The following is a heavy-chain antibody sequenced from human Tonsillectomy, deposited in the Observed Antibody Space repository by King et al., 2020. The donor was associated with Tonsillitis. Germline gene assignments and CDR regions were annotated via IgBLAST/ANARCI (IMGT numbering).Heavy chain of an antibody. CDR1: GFTFSSYG. CDR2: ISYDGSNK. V-gene: IGHV3-30*18. D-gene: IGHD4-17*01. Sequence: VQLVESGGGVVQPGRSLRLSCAASGFTFSSYGMHWVRQAPGKGLEWVAVISYDGSNKYYADSVKGRFTISRDNSKNTLYLQMNSLRAEDTAVYYCAKGGGGYGDYFYYYYGMDVWGQGTTVTVSS. J-gene: IGHJ6*02. CDR3: AKGGGGYGDYFYYYYGMDV.